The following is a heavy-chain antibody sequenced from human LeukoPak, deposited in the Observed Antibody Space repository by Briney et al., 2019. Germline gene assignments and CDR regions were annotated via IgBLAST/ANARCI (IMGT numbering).Heavy chain of an antibody. V-gene: IGHV3-23*01. CDR2: ISGSGGST. D-gene: IGHD5-18*01. Sequence: GGSLRLSCAASGFTFSSCAMSWVRQAPGKGLEWVSAISGSGGSTYYADSVKGRFTISRDNSKNTLYLQMNSLRAEDTAVYYCAKDRMDTAMLSGLTHYWGQGTLVTVSS. CDR1: GFTFSSCA. CDR3: AKDRMDTAMLSGLTHY. J-gene: IGHJ4*02.